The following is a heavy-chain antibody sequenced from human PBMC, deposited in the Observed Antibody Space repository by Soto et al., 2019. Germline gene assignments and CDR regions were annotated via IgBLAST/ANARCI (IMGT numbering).Heavy chain of an antibody. CDR2: IRGSGGST. Sequence: PGGSLRLSCATSGFTFSSYAMSWVRQAPGKGLEWVSSIRGSGGSTYYADSVKGRFTISRDNSKDTAYLQMDSLRAEDTAVYYCAKDMDSSGLFYFDYWGQGALVTVSS. J-gene: IGHJ4*02. V-gene: IGHV3-23*01. CDR3: AKDMDSSGLFYFDY. CDR1: GFTFSSYA. D-gene: IGHD6-19*01.